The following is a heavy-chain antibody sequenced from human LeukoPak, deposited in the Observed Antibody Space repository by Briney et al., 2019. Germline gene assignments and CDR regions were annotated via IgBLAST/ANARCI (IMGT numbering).Heavy chain of an antibody. CDR2: IDPSDSYT. CDR1: GYSFTSYW. D-gene: IGHD3-16*01. CDR3: ARLTFWGNSFDF. V-gene: IGHV5-10-1*01. Sequence: RGESLKISCKCSGYSFTSYWISWVRQMPGKGLEWMGRIDPSDSYTNYSPSFQGHVTISADKSISTAYLQWSSLKASDTAMYYCARLTFWGNSFDFWGQGTLVTVSS. J-gene: IGHJ5*01.